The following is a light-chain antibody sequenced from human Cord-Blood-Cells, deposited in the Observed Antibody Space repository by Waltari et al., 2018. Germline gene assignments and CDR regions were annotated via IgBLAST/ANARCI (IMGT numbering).Light chain of an antibody. J-gene: IGKJ4*02. CDR3: MQALPAPLT. CDR1: QRLLHSNGYNY. CDR2: LCS. Sequence: VMPQSPLPLPVTPGEPASISCRSSQRLLHSNGYNYLDWYLQKPGQSPQLLIYLCSNRASGVPDRFSGSGSGTDCTLKISIVEAEDVGVYDCMQALPAPLTFGGGTKVEI. V-gene: IGKV2-28*01.